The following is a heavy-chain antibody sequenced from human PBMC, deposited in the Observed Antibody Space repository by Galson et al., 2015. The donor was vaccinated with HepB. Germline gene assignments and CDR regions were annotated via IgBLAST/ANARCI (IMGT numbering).Heavy chain of an antibody. CDR3: ARVADVDYGDHSHFDY. D-gene: IGHD4-17*01. CDR2: ISHSTLYT. CDR1: GFTFSDYY. J-gene: IGHJ4*02. Sequence: SLRLSCAASGFTFSDYYMSWIRQAPGKGLEWLSYISHSTLYTNYADSVKGRITISRDNARNSLYLQLDSLRAEDTAVYYCARVADVDYGDHSHFDYWGQGTLVTVSS. V-gene: IGHV3-11*06.